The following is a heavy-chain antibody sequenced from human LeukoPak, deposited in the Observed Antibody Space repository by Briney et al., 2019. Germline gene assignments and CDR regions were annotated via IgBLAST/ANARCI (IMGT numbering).Heavy chain of an antibody. J-gene: IGHJ4*02. D-gene: IGHD6-6*01. CDR1: GGSISRLY. Sequence: SETLSLTCSVSGGSISRLYWSWIRQPPGKGLEWIGYIYYTGSTNYNTSLKSRVTIFVDMSKNQFSLRLSSVTAADTAVYYCARHRAYSSASPFDYWGQGTLVTVSS. CDR2: IYYTGST. V-gene: IGHV4-59*08. CDR3: ARHRAYSSASPFDY.